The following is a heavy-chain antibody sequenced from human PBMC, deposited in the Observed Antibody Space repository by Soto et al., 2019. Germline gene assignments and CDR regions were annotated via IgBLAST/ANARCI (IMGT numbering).Heavy chain of an antibody. D-gene: IGHD6-19*01. CDR2: ISGSGGST. Sequence: SLRLSCAASGFTFSSYAMSWVRQAPGKGLEWVSAISGSGGSTYYADSVKGRFTISRDNAKNTLYLQMNSLRAEDTAVYYCGRGGSDSPRGMDVWGQGTTVTVSS. V-gene: IGHV3-23*01. CDR1: GFTFSSYA. J-gene: IGHJ6*02. CDR3: GRGGSDSPRGMDV.